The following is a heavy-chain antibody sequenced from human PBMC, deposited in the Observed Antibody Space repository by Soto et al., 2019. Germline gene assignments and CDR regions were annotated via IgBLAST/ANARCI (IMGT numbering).Heavy chain of an antibody. D-gene: IGHD3-3*01. Sequence: GGSLRLSCAASGFTFSSYWMHWVRQAPGKGLVWVSRINSDGSSTSYADSVKGRFTISRDNAKNTLYLQMNSLRAEDTAVYYCARAMVTIFGVVILFDYWGQGTLVTVSS. CDR2: INSDGSST. J-gene: IGHJ4*02. V-gene: IGHV3-74*01. CDR3: ARAMVTIFGVVILFDY. CDR1: GFTFSSYW.